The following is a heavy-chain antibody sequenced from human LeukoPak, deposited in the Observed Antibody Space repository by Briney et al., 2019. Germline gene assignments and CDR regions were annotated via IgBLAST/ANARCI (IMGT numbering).Heavy chain of an antibody. Sequence: PGGSLRLSCAGSGFIFSSDSMNWVRQAPGKGLEWISYISSGGTTLYYAVSVKGRFTISRDNAKNSLFLQMNSLRAEDTAVYYCARGPAYGARSDYLDYWGQGTLVTVSS. CDR1: GFIFSSDS. V-gene: IGHV3-48*04. CDR2: ISSGGTTL. D-gene: IGHD3-10*01. CDR3: ARGPAYGARSDYLDY. J-gene: IGHJ4*02.